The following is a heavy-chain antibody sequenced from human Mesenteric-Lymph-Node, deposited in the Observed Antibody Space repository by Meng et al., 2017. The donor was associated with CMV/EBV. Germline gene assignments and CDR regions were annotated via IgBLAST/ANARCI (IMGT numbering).Heavy chain of an antibody. CDR1: GFTFDDYT. V-gene: IGHV3-30*02. CDR3: AKNGEEGPDF. D-gene: IGHD3-10*01. J-gene: IGHJ4*02. CDR2: IRYDGSNK. Sequence: GESLKISCAASGFTFDDYTMHWVRQAPGKGLQWVAFIRYDGSNKYYADSVKGRFTVSRDNSKNTLYLQMNSLRAEDTAVYYCAKNGEEGPDFWGQGTLVTVSS.